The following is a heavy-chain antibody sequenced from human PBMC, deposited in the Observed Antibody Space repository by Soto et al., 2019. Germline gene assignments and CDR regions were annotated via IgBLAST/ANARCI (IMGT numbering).Heavy chain of an antibody. Sequence: ASVKVSCKASGYTFTSYYMHWVRQAPGQGLEWMGIINPSGGSTSYAQKFQGRVTMTRDTSTSTVYMELSSLRSEDTAVYYCAEGSRQYQLLSRDYSYGMDVWGQGPTVTVSS. CDR3: AEGSRQYQLLSRDYSYGMDV. V-gene: IGHV1-46*01. J-gene: IGHJ6*02. D-gene: IGHD2-2*01. CDR2: INPSGGST. CDR1: GYTFTSYY.